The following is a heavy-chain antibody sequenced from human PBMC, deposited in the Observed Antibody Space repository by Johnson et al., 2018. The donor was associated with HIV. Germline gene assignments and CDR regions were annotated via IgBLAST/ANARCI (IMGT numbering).Heavy chain of an antibody. J-gene: IGHJ3*02. CDR3: ARDRASSSTSDAFDI. Sequence: VQLVESGGGLVQPGGSLRLSCAASGFTFRTYAMNWVRQAPGKGLEWVSAISGSGGSTYYADSVKGRFTISRDNSKNTLNLQMNGLRAEDTAVYHCARDRASSSTSDAFDIWGQGTMVTVSS. CDR1: GFTFRTYA. D-gene: IGHD6-6*01. V-gene: IGHV3-23*04. CDR2: ISGSGGST.